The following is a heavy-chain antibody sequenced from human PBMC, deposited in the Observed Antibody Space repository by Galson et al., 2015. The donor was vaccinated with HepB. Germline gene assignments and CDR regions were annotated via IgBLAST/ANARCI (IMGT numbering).Heavy chain of an antibody. CDR3: ARIAVAGNYYGMDV. CDR1: GGTFSSYT. CDR2: IIPILGIA. D-gene: IGHD6-19*01. V-gene: IGHV1-69*02. J-gene: IGHJ6*02. Sequence: SVKVSCKASGGTFSSYTISWVRQAPGQGLEWMGRIIPILGIANYAQKFQGRVTITADKSTSTAYMEQSSLRSEDTAVYYCARIAVAGNYYGMDVWGQGTTVTVSS.